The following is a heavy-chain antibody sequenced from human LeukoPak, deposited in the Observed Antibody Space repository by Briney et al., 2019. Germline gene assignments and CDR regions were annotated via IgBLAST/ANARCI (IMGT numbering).Heavy chain of an antibody. CDR1: TFTFNTYW. Sequence: GGSLRLSCGASTFTFNTYWMTWVRQAPGKGLEWVANINEDGSEKYYVDSVKGRFTASRDNARNTLYLQINSLRAEDSAVYYCTRDRTTITLFELWGQGTLVTVSS. J-gene: IGHJ4*02. V-gene: IGHV3-7*01. CDR3: TRDRTTITLFEL. CDR2: INEDGSEK. D-gene: IGHD4-11*01.